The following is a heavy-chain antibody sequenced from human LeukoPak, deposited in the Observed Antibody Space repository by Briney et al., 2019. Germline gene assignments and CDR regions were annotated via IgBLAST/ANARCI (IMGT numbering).Heavy chain of an antibody. J-gene: IGHJ4*02. V-gene: IGHV4-39*01. CDR2: IYYSRST. D-gene: IGHD7-27*01. CDR1: GGSISSSSYY. Sequence: SETLSLTCTVSGGSISSSSYYWGWIRQPPGKGLEWIGSIYYSRSTYYNPSLKSRVTISVDTSKNQFSLKLSSVTAADTAVYYCARKTGVTGEAFDYWGQGTLVTVSS. CDR3: ARKTGVTGEAFDY.